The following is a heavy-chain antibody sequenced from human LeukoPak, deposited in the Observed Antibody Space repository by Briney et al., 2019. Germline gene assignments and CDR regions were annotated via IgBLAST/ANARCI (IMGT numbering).Heavy chain of an antibody. D-gene: IGHD3-16*02. Sequence: SVKVSCKASGGTFSSYAISWVRQAPGQGLEWMGGIIPIFGTANYAQKFQGRVTITADESTSTAYMELSSLRSDDTAVYYCARLHLGELSSGFDYWGQGTLVTVSS. CDR1: GGTFSSYA. CDR3: ARLHLGELSSGFDY. V-gene: IGHV1-69*13. CDR2: IIPIFGTA. J-gene: IGHJ4*02.